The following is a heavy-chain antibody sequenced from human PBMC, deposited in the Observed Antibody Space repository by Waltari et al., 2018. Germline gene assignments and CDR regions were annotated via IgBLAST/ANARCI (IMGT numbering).Heavy chain of an antibody. Sequence: QLVQSGSELKSPGASVKVSCKASGYPFNRFCINWVRQAPGQGLEWMGWINTNSETPAYAQDFRGRFVFSLDTSASTAYLQISSLKADDTAVYYCARDGASSSRGYYYALDVWGQGTTVTVSS. V-gene: IGHV7-4-1*02. D-gene: IGHD3-22*01. CDR1: GYPFNRFC. CDR2: INTNSETP. CDR3: ARDGASSSRGYYYALDV. J-gene: IGHJ6*02.